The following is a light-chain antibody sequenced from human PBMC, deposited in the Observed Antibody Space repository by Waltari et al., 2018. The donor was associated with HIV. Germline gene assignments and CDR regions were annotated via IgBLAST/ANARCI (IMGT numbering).Light chain of an antibody. CDR3: SSYTVTNSLV. J-gene: IGLJ3*02. CDR2: GIY. Sequence: HSALTQPASVSGSPGQSVTISCTGVTSDTTLYDFVHWYRQFSGQSPQLIIYGIYHRPSGISHRFSGSRSADTASLSISGLQSGDEAYYYCSSYTVTNSLVFGGGTKLTVL. CDR1: TSDTTLYDF. V-gene: IGLV2-14*01.